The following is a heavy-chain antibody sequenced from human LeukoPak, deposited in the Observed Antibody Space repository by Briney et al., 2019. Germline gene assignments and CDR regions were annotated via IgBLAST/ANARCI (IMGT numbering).Heavy chain of an antibody. CDR1: GGSFSGYY. J-gene: IGHJ6*02. V-gene: IGHV4-34*01. CDR3: ARTDYSGSRGMDV. D-gene: IGHD4-11*01. CDR2: VNHSGST. Sequence: PSETLSLTCAVYGGSFSGYYWSWIRQPPGKGLEWIGEVNHSGSTNYSPSLKSRVTISVDTSKNQFSLKLSSVTAADTAVYYCARTDYSGSRGMDVWGQGTTVTVSS.